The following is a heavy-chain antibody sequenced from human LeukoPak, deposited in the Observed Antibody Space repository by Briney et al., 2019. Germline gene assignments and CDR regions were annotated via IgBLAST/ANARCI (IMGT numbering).Heavy chain of an antibody. V-gene: IGHV5-51*01. D-gene: IGHD5-18*01. CDR1: GYSFTSYW. CDR2: IYSGDSDT. CDR3: ARPSHKAMAEYYFDY. Sequence: GESLKISCKGSGYSFTSYWIGWVRQMPGKGLEWMGIIYSGDSDTRYSPSFQGQVPISADKSISTAYLQWSSLNPSDTAIYFCARPSHKAMAEYYFDYWGQGTLVTVSS. J-gene: IGHJ4*02.